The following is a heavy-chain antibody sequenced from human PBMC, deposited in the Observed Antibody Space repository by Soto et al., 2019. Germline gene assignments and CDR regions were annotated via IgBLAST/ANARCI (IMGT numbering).Heavy chain of an antibody. Sequence: GGSLRLSCAASGFTFSSYAMHWVRQAPGKGLEWVAVISYDGSNKYYADSVKGRFTISRDNSKNTLYLQMNSLRAEDTAVYYCARGLYYYDSSGYSNPYFDYWGQGTLVTVSS. CDR2: ISYDGSNK. V-gene: IGHV3-30-3*01. D-gene: IGHD3-22*01. CDR3: ARGLYYYDSSGYSNPYFDY. J-gene: IGHJ4*02. CDR1: GFTFSSYA.